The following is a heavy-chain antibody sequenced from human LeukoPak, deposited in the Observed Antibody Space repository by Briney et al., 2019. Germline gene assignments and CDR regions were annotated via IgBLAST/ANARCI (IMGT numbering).Heavy chain of an antibody. V-gene: IGHV1-69*06. J-gene: IGHJ6*03. D-gene: IGHD3-10*01. CDR3: ARGVGGSGSSPRYYMDV. CDR1: GGTFSSYA. CDR2: IIPIFGTA. Sequence: SVKVSCKASGGTFSSYAISWVRQAPGQGLEWMGGIIPIFGTANYAQKFQGRVTITADKSTSTAYMELSSLRSEDTAVYYCARGVGGSGSSPRYYMDVWGKGTTVTISS.